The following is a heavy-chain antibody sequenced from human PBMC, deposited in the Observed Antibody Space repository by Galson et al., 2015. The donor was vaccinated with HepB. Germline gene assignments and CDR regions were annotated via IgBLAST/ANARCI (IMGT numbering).Heavy chain of an antibody. Sequence: SVKVSCKASGFTFTSSAVQWVRQARGQRLEWIGWIVVGSGNTNYAQKFQERVTITRDMSTSTAYMELSSLRSEDTAVYYCAADRSVLLYYYYGMDVWGQGTTVTVSS. CDR1: GFTFTSSA. CDR2: IVVGSGNT. D-gene: IGHD2-15*01. V-gene: IGHV1-58*01. CDR3: AADRSVLLYYYYGMDV. J-gene: IGHJ6*02.